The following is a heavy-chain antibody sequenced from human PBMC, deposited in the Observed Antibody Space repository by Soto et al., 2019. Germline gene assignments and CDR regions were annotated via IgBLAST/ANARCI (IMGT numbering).Heavy chain of an antibody. V-gene: IGHV1-69*13. J-gene: IGHJ3*02. CDR1: GGTFSSYA. CDR2: IIPILGTA. Sequence: SVKVSCKASGGTFSSYAISWVRQAPGQGLEWMGGIIPILGTANYAQEFQGRVTITADESTSTAYMELSSLRSEDTAVYYCVVVGYCSSTSCYRLNPWAFDIWGQGTMVTVSS. D-gene: IGHD2-2*03. CDR3: VVVGYCSSTSCYRLNPWAFDI.